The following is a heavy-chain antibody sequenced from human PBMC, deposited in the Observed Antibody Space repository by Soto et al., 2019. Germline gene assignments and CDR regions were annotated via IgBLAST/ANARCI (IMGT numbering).Heavy chain of an antibody. D-gene: IGHD4-17*01. V-gene: IGHV4-59*01. J-gene: IGHJ4*02. Sequence: SETLSLTCSDSGASISSYYWSWFRQAPGKGLEYIGYIHNGERTNYNPSLESRVTISADTSKNQFSLRLSSVTAADTAMYYCSYGDSPGPIDHWGQGTLVTVSS. CDR3: SYGDSPGPIDH. CDR2: IHNGERT. CDR1: GASISSYY.